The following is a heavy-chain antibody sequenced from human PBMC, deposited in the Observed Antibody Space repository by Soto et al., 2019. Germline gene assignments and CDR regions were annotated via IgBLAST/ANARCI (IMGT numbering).Heavy chain of an antibody. V-gene: IGHV5-51*01. D-gene: IGHD5-12*01. Sequence: RGESLKISCKGSGYSFTSYWIGWVRQMPGKGLEWMGIIYPGDSDTRYSPSFQGQVTISADKSISTAYLQWSSLKASDTAMYYCARHVEMATISRGAFDIWGQGTTVTVSS. CDR2: IYPGDSDT. CDR3: ARHVEMATISRGAFDI. J-gene: IGHJ3*02. CDR1: GYSFTSYW.